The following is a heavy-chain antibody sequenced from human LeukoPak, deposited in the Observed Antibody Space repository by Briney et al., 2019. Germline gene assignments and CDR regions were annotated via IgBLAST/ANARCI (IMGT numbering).Heavy chain of an antibody. CDR3: ARDILTKQAYSGYDN. CDR1: GFTFGSYS. D-gene: IGHD5-12*01. J-gene: IGHJ4*02. CDR2: ISSSSTTI. Sequence: PGGSLSLSCAASGFTFGSYSMKWVRQAAGKWLEWVSYISSSSTTIYYADSVKGPFTTSRDNAKNSLYLQMNSLRDEDTAVYYCARDILTKQAYSGYDNWGQGTLVTVSS. V-gene: IGHV3-48*02.